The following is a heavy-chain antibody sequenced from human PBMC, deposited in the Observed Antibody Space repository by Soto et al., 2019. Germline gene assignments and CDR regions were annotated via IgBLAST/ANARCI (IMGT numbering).Heavy chain of an antibody. Sequence: EVQLLESGGGLVQPGGSLRLSCAASGFTFSSYAMSWVRQAPGKGLEWVSAISGSGGSTYYADSVKGRFTISRDNSKNTRYLQMNSLRAEDTAVYYCDKSTEGGISPFDPWGQGTLVTVSS. CDR1: GFTFSSYA. CDR2: ISGSGGST. V-gene: IGHV3-23*01. J-gene: IGHJ5*02. CDR3: DKSTEGGISPFDP. D-gene: IGHD2-15*01.